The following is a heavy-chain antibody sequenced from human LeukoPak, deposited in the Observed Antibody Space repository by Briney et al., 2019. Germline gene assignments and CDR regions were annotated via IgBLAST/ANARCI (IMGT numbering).Heavy chain of an antibody. Sequence: ASVKVSRKASGYTFTSYDINWVRQATGQGLKWMGWMNPNSGNTGYAQRFQGRVTMTRNTSISTAYMELSSLRSEDTAVYYCARAHFDSSGYYYYFDYWGQGTLVTVSS. CDR2: MNPNSGNT. V-gene: IGHV1-8*01. D-gene: IGHD3-22*01. CDR3: ARAHFDSSGYYYYFDY. CDR1: GYTFTSYD. J-gene: IGHJ4*02.